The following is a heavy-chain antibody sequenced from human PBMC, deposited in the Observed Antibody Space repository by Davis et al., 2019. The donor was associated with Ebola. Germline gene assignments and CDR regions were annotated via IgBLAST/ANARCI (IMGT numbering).Heavy chain of an antibody. J-gene: IGHJ3*02. CDR2: ISYDGSNK. Sequence: PGGSLRLSCAASGFTFSSYAMHWVRQAPGKGLEWVAVISYDGSNKYYADSVKGRFTISRDNSKNTLYLQMNSLRAEDTAVYYRAREYRPEPYSSSWLHDAFDIWGQGTMVTVSS. D-gene: IGHD6-13*01. V-gene: IGHV3-30-3*01. CDR3: AREYRPEPYSSSWLHDAFDI. CDR1: GFTFSSYA.